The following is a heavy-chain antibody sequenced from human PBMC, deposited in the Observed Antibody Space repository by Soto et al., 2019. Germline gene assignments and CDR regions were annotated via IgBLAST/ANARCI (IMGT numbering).Heavy chain of an antibody. Sequence: PGGSLRLSCAASGFTFSSYGMHWVRQAPGKGLEWVAVIWYDGSNKYYADSVKGRFTISRDNSKNTLYLQMNSLRAEDTAVYYCARGAVAEDHDAFDIWGQGTMVTVSS. V-gene: IGHV3-33*01. CDR1: GFTFSSYG. D-gene: IGHD6-19*01. CDR3: ARGAVAEDHDAFDI. J-gene: IGHJ3*02. CDR2: IWYDGSNK.